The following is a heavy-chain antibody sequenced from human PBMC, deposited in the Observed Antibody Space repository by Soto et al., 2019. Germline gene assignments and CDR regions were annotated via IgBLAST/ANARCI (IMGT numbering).Heavy chain of an antibody. V-gene: IGHV3-23*01. CDR3: AKSIGGPTPVYFDY. D-gene: IGHD2-15*01. CDR1: GFTFSSYA. J-gene: IGHJ4*02. CDR2: ISGSGGST. Sequence: GGSLRLSFAASGFTFSSYAMGWVRQAPGKGLEWVSAISGSGGSTYYADSVKGRFTISRDNSKNTLYLQMNSLRAEDAAVYYCAKSIGGPTPVYFDYWGQGTLVTVSS.